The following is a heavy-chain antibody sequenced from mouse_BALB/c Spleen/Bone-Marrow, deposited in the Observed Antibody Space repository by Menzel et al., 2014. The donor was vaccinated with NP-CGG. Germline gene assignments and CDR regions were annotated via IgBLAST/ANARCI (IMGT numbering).Heavy chain of an antibody. CDR1: GYYITSGYS. CDR2: IHYSGST. CDR3: ARSDYDAWFAY. D-gene: IGHD2-4*01. Sequence: VQLQQPGPDLVKPSQSLSLTCTVTGYYITSGYSWHWIRQFPGNKLEWMGYIHYSGSTNYNPSPKSRISITRDTSKNQFFLQLNSVTTEDTATYYCARSDYDAWFAYWGQGTLVTVSA. J-gene: IGHJ3*01. V-gene: IGHV3-1*02.